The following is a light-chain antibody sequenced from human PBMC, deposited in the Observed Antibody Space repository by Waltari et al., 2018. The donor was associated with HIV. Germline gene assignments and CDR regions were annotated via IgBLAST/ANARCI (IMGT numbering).Light chain of an antibody. CDR1: SSDIGDFDY. J-gene: IGLJ1*01. CDR3: ASYRESRTYV. Sequence: QSALTQPASVSASPGQSITVSCTETSSDIGDFDYVSWYQHSHRQAPKLIIYEVTKRPSGVSARFTGSKAGNTASLTISGLQAEDESDYYCASYRESRTYVFGTGTRVTVL. V-gene: IGLV2-14*01. CDR2: EVT.